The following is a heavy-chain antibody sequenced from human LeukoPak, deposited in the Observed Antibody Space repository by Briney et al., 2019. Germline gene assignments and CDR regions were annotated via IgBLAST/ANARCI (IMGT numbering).Heavy chain of an antibody. J-gene: IGHJ4*02. Sequence: GGSLRLSCAASGFTFSSYSMNWVRQAPGKGLEWVSSISSSSSYIYYADSVKGRFTISRDSAKNSLYLQMNSLRAEDTAVYYCARAGEVDYGGNSGFYYWGQGTLVTVSS. D-gene: IGHD4-23*01. CDR1: GFTFSSYS. CDR3: ARAGEVDYGGNSGFYY. CDR2: ISSSSSYI. V-gene: IGHV3-21*01.